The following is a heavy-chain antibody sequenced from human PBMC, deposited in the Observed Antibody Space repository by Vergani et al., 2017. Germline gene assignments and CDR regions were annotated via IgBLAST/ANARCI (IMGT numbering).Heavy chain of an antibody. CDR2: IWYDGSNK. J-gene: IGHJ3*02. CDR3: ARDRYYYDSSGYYVGGHDAFDI. Sequence: QVQLVESGGGVVQPGRSLRLSCAASGFTFSSYGMHWVRQAPGKGLEWVAVIWYDGSNKYYADSVKGRFTISRDNSKNTLYLQMNSLRAEDTAVYYCARDRYYYDSSGYYVGGHDAFDIWGQGTMVTVSS. CDR1: GFTFSSYG. V-gene: IGHV3-33*01. D-gene: IGHD3-22*01.